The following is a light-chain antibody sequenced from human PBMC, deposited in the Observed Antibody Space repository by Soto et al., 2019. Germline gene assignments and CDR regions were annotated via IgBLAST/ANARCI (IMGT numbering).Light chain of an antibody. J-gene: IGKJ5*01. CDR1: QSISSY. Sequence: DIQMTQSPSTLSASVGDRVTITCRASQSISSYLNWYQQKPGKGPKLLIYVASNLQSGVPSRFSGSGSGTDFTLTISSLQPEDFATYYCQQSYSNPITFGQGTRLEIK. CDR2: VAS. V-gene: IGKV1-39*01. CDR3: QQSYSNPIT.